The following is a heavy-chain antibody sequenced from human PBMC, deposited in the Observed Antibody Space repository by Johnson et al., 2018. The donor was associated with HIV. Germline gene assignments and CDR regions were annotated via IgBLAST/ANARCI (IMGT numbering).Heavy chain of an antibody. D-gene: IGHD6-13*01. Sequence: QVQLVESGGGVVQPGRSLRLSCAASGFTFSSYAMHWVRQAPGKGLEWVAVISYDGSNKYYADSVKGRFTISRDNSKNTLYLQMNSLRAEDTAVYYCAREAPGYSSSWYKYAFDIWGQGTMVTVSS. CDR2: ISYDGSNK. CDR3: AREAPGYSSSWYKYAFDI. V-gene: IGHV3-30*14. CDR1: GFTFSSYA. J-gene: IGHJ3*02.